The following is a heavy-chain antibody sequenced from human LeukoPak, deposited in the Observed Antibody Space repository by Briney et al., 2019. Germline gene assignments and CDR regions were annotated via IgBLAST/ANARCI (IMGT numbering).Heavy chain of an antibody. J-gene: IGHJ4*02. V-gene: IGHV4-39*01. CDR2: IYYSGST. Sequence: SETLSLTCTVSGGSISSSTYYWGWIRQPPGKGLEWIGSIYYSGSTYYNPSLKSRVTISVDTSKNQFSLKLSSVTAADTAVYYCARRIAAAGDYWGQGTLVTVSS. CDR3: ARRIAAAGDY. CDR1: GGSISSSTYY. D-gene: IGHD6-13*01.